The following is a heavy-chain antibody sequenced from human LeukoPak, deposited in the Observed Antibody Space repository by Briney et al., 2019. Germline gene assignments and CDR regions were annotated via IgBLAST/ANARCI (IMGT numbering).Heavy chain of an antibody. CDR1: GFTFSSYS. V-gene: IGHV3-48*04. D-gene: IGHD2-2*02. Sequence: GRSLRLSCAASGFTFSSYSMNWVRQAPGKGLEWVSYISGSSSTIYYADSVKGRFTISRDNAKNSLYLQMNSLRAEDTAVYYCAREPHVVVPAAISTPGLDYWGQGTLVTVSS. CDR2: ISGSSSTI. CDR3: AREPHVVVPAAISTPGLDY. J-gene: IGHJ4*02.